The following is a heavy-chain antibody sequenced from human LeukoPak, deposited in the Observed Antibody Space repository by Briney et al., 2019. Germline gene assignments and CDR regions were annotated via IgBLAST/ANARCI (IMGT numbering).Heavy chain of an antibody. J-gene: IGHJ4*02. CDR3: PRDLPGSGWQDY. CDR1: GFIFSNYA. D-gene: IGHD6-19*01. V-gene: IGHV3-33*01. CDR2: IWFDGTNK. Sequence: PGRSLRLSCAASGFIFSNYAMHWVRQAPGKGLEWVALIWFDGTNKYYADSVKGRFTISRDNSKNMLYFQMNSLRADDTAIYFCPRDLPGSGWQDYWGQGTLVTVSS.